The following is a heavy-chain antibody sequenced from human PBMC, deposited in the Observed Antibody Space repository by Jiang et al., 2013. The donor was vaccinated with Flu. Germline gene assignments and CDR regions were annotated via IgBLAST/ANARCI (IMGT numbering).Heavy chain of an antibody. CDR1: GYNFTNYW. Sequence: GAEVKKPGESLKISCKGSGYNFTNYWIGWVRQMPGKGLEWMGIIDPRDSDTRYSPSFQGQVTISADKSISTAYLQWSGLKASDTAIYYCARLQQWPEYYFDYWGQGTLVTVSS. V-gene: IGHV5-51*01. CDR2: IDPRDSDT. CDR3: ARLQQWPEYYFDY. J-gene: IGHJ4*02. D-gene: IGHD6-19*01.